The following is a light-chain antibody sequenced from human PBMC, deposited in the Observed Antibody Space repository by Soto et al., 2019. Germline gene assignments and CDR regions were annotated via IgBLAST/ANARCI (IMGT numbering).Light chain of an antibody. CDR2: DVS. CDR1: SSDVGAYNY. Sequence: VLTQPRSVSGSPGQSVTISCTGASSDVGAYNYVSWYQQHPGKAPKLMVYDVSRRPSVVPDRFSGSKSGNTASLTISGLQADDEADYYCCSYAGTYTYVFGSGTKVTVL. V-gene: IGLV2-11*01. CDR3: CSYAGTYTYV. J-gene: IGLJ1*01.